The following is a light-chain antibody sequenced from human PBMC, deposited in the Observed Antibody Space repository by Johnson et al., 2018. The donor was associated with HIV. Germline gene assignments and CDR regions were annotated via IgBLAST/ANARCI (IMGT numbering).Light chain of an antibody. CDR2: END. CDR1: TSNIGNNY. Sequence: QAVLTQPPSVSAAPGQKVTISCSGSTSNIGNNYVSWYQQLPGTAPRLLIYENDKRPSGIPDRFSGSKSGTSATLRITGLQTGDEADYYCGTWNSSLSSGYVFGPGTKVTVL. J-gene: IGLJ1*01. V-gene: IGLV1-51*02. CDR3: GTWNSSLSSGYV.